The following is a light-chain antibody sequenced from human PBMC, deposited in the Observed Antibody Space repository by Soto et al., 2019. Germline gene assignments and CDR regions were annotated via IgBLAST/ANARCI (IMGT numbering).Light chain of an antibody. V-gene: IGLV1-40*01. CDR1: SSNIGPTYD. CDR3: QSYDSSLSGYV. J-gene: IGLJ1*01. CDR2: ANT. Sequence: QSALTQPPSVSGAPGQRVTISCTGSSSNIGPTYDVHWYQQLPGTAPKLLIYANTNRPSGVPDRFSGSKSGTSASLAITGLQAEDEADYFCQSYDSSLSGYVFGTGTHLTVL.